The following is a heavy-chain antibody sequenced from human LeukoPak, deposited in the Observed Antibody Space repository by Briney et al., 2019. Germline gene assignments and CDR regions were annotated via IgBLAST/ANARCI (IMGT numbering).Heavy chain of an antibody. Sequence: SPGGSLRLSCAASGFTFSTYNMNWVRQTPGKGLEWVSSITSTSTYIYYADSVKGRFTISRDNAKNSLFLQMNSLTAEDTAVYYCARDLYRWLRFAGSAFDYWGQGTLVTVSS. V-gene: IGHV3-21*01. J-gene: IGHJ4*02. CDR1: GFTFSTYN. CDR3: ARDLYRWLRFAGSAFDY. D-gene: IGHD5-12*01. CDR2: ITSTSTYI.